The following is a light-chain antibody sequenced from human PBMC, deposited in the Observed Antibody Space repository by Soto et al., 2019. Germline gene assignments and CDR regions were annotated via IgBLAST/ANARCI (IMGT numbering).Light chain of an antibody. CDR1: SSNIGRNT. J-gene: IGLJ3*02. CDR3: AAWDASLNGRV. Sequence: QSVLTQPPSASGTPGQRVTISCSGSSSNIGRNTVNWYQQFPGTAPNLLIYNNNERPSGVPDRFSGSKSGTSASLAISGLRYEDEADYYCAAWDASLNGRVFGGGTQLTVL. V-gene: IGLV1-44*01. CDR2: NNN.